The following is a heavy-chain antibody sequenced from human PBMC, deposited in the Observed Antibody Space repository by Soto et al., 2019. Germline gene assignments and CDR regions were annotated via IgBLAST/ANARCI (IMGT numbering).Heavy chain of an antibody. V-gene: IGHV4-30-4*01. Sequence: QVQLQESGPGLVKPSQTLSLTCTVSGDSSSSGDYYWSWIRQPPGKGLEWIGYIYYSGSTYYNPSLKSRLTISVDTSKNQFSLKLSSVTAADTAVYYCAGHSKRWLAGGYWGQGTLVTVSS. D-gene: IGHD6-19*01. CDR2: IYYSGST. CDR3: AGHSKRWLAGGY. CDR1: GDSSSSGDYY. J-gene: IGHJ4*02.